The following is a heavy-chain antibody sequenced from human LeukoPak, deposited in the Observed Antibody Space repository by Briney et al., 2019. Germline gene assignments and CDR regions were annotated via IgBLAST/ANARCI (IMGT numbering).Heavy chain of an antibody. V-gene: IGHV4-34*01. CDR3: ARGIAAAGTKPRRKYGMDV. J-gene: IGHJ6*02. Sequence: SETLSLTCAVYGGSFSGYYWSWIRQPPGKGLEWIGEINHSGSTNYNPSLKSRVTISVDTSKNQFSLKLSSVTAADTAVYYCARGIAAAGTKPRRKYGMDVWGQGTTVTVSS. CDR1: GGSFSGYY. D-gene: IGHD6-13*01. CDR2: INHSGST.